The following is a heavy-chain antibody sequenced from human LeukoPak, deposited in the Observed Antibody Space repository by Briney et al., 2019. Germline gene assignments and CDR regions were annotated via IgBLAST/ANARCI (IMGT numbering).Heavy chain of an antibody. J-gene: IGHJ1*01. CDR1: GFTFSSYG. Sequence: GGSLRLSCAASGFTFSSYGMHWVRQAPGKGLEWVAVISYDGSNKYYADSVKGRFTSSRDNSKNTLYLQMNSLRAEDTAVYYCAKASKGQEYFQHWGQGTLVTVSS. CDR3: AKASKGQEYFQH. V-gene: IGHV3-30*18. CDR2: ISYDGSNK.